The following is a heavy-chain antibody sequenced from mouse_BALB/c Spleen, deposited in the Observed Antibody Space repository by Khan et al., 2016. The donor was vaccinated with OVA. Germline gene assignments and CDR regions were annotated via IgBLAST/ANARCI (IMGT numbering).Heavy chain of an antibody. CDR1: GFTFSDYG. Sequence: EVELVESGGGLVQPGGSRKLSCEASGFTFSDYGMAWVRQAPGKGPEWVAFISDLAYTIYYADTVTGRFTISIENAKNTLYLEMSSLRSEDTAIYYCARGGGTAPFAYWGLGTLVTVSA. J-gene: IGHJ3*01. CDR3: ARGGGTAPFAY. D-gene: IGHD1-2*01. V-gene: IGHV5-15*02. CDR2: ISDLAYTI.